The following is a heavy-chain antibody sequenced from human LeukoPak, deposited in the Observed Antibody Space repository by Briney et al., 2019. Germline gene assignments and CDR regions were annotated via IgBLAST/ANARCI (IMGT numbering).Heavy chain of an antibody. V-gene: IGHV4-30-4*07. D-gene: IGHD5/OR15-5a*01. J-gene: IGHJ1*01. CDR2: IYNSGST. Sequence: SETLSLTCVVSGDSIDSGGFSWSWIRRAPGKGLEWIGYIYNSGSTFYNPSLESRLTISIDMSKNQMSMRLNSVTAADTAVYFCAKYSLSRETFQHWGQGTLVTVSS. CDR1: GDSIDSGGFS. CDR3: AKYSLSRETFQH.